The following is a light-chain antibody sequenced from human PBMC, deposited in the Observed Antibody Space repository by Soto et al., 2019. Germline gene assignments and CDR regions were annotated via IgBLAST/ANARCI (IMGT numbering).Light chain of an antibody. CDR2: EDS. Sequence: QSALTQPASVSESPGQTITISCAGTSSDVGGYYHVSWYQQHADTAPKLFIYEDSNRPSGVSNRFSGSKSGTTASLPISALQAEEEADDYCTSYTSISTYVFGTGTKVTVL. CDR1: SSDVGGYYH. J-gene: IGLJ1*01. V-gene: IGLV2-14*01. CDR3: TSYTSISTYV.